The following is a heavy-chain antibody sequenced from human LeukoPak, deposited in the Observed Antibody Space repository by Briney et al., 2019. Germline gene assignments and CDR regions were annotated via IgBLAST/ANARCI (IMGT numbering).Heavy chain of an antibody. D-gene: IGHD1-1*01. CDR2: VSGNNSNT. CDR1: GYTFTTYG. Sequence: GASVKVSCKASGYTFTTYGISWVRQAPGQRLEWMGWVSGNNSNTNYAQKLQGRVTMTTDTSTNTAYMELRSLRSDDTAVYYCARDFYHSGTNWYDVFDVWGQGTMVTVSS. V-gene: IGHV1-18*01. CDR3: ARDFYHSGTNWYDVFDV. J-gene: IGHJ3*01.